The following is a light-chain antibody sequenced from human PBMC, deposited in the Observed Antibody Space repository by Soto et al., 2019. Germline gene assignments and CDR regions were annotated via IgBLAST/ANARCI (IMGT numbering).Light chain of an antibody. CDR1: QSISCW. CDR3: QQYNSYSWT. CDR2: DAS. J-gene: IGKJ1*01. Sequence: DIPMTQSASTLSSSVGHRVTITCRASQSISCWLAWYQQKPGKAPKLLIYDASSLESGVPSRFSGSRSGTEFTLNISSLQPEDFATYYCQQYNSYSWTVGQGTKVEIK. V-gene: IGKV1-5*01.